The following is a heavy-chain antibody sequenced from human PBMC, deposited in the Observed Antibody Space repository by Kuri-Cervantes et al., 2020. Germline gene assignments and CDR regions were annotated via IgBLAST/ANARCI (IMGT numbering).Heavy chain of an antibody. Sequence: GESLKISCAASGFTFNNYGMNWVRQAPGKGLEWVAFIRYDGRNEYYGDTVKGRFTISRDNSKNTVYLQMNSLRAEDTAVYYCAKDRRVAAAGSGFDYWGQGTLVTVSS. CDR3: AKDRRVAAAGSGFDY. D-gene: IGHD6-13*01. V-gene: IGHV3-30*02. J-gene: IGHJ4*02. CDR2: IRYDGRNE. CDR1: GFTFNNYG.